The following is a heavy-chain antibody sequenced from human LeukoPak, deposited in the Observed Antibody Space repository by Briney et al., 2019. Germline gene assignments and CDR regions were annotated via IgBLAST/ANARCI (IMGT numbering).Heavy chain of an antibody. CDR2: INWNGGST. CDR3: ARGSRSYRYYYYYGMDV. V-gene: IGHV3-20*01. D-gene: IGHD3-16*02. CDR1: GFTFDDYG. J-gene: IGHJ6*02. Sequence: GGSLRLSCAASGFTFDDYGMSWVRQAPGKGLEWVSGINWNGGSTGYADSVKGRFTISRDNAKNSLYLQMNSLRAEDTALYHCARGSRSYRYYYYYGMDVWGQGTTVTVSS.